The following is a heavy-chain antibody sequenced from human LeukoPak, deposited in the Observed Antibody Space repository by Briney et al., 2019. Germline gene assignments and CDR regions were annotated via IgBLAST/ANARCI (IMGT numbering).Heavy chain of an antibody. CDR1: GGSISSYY. V-gene: IGHV4-59*01. J-gene: IGHJ4*02. CDR2: IYYSGST. CDR3: ARGPPVSGLRPPEYYFDY. Sequence: SETLSLTCTVSGGSISSYYWSWIRRPPGKGLEWIGYIYYSGSTNYNPSLKSRVTISVDTSKNQFSLKLSSVTAADTAVYYCARGPPVSGLRPPEYYFDYWGQGTLVTVSS. D-gene: IGHD5-12*01.